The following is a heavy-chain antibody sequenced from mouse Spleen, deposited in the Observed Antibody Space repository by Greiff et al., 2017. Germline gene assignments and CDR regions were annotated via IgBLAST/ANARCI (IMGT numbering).Heavy chain of an antibody. D-gene: IGHD1-1*01. CDR3: AREGSAWFAY. V-gene: IGHV7-3*02. CDR1: GFTFTDYY. J-gene: IGHJ3*01. CDR2: IRNKANGYTT. Sequence: EVMLVESGGGLVQPGGSLRLSCATSGFTFTDYYMSWVRQPPGKALEWLGFIRNKANGYTTEYSASVKGRFTISRDNSQSILYLQMNTLRAEDSATYYCAREGSAWFAYWGQGTLVTVSA.